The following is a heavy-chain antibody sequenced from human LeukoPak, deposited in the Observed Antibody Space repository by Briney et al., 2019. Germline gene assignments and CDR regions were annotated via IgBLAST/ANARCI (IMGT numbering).Heavy chain of an antibody. V-gene: IGHV1-18*01. J-gene: IGHJ4*02. CDR2: ISAYNGNT. CDR3: ARDLFTLGGVIATKSLDY. Sequence: ASVKVSCKASGYTFTNYGISWVRQAPGQGLEWMGWISAYNGNTKYAQKFQGRVTMTTDTSTSTAYMELRSLRSDDTAVYYCARDLFTLGGVIATKSLDYWGQGTLVTVSS. CDR1: GYTFTNYG. D-gene: IGHD3-16*02.